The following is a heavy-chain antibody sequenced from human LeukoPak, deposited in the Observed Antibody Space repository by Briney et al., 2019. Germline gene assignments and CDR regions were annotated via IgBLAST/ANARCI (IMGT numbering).Heavy chain of an antibody. V-gene: IGHV4-30-4*08. CDR1: GGSISSGDYY. J-gene: IGHJ4*02. D-gene: IGHD2-15*01. Sequence: PSETLSLTCTVSGGSISSGDYYWSWIRQPPGKGLEWIGYIYYSGSTYYNPSLKSRVTISVDTSKNQFSLELKSVTDADTAVYFCASSLLTMAFDNWGPGTLVAVSS. CDR3: ASSLLTMAFDN. CDR2: IYYSGST.